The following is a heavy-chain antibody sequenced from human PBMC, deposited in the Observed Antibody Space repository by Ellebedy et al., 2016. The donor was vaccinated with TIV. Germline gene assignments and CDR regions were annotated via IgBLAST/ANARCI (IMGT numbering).Heavy chain of an antibody. CDR1: GFNFTRYG. Sequence: GGSLRLSXAASGFNFTRYGMHCVRQAPRQRLDLVAVIWYDGTYKFYGDSVKGRFTISRDNSKNMLYLQMNSLRAEDTAIYYCVRGEPIADYWGQGILVTVSS. CDR2: IWYDGTYK. CDR3: VRGEPIADY. J-gene: IGHJ4*02. V-gene: IGHV3-33*01. D-gene: IGHD1-14*01.